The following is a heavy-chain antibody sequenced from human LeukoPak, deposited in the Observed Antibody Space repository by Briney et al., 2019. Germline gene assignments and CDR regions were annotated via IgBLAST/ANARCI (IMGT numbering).Heavy chain of an antibody. CDR3: ARDLSIAALGWFDP. V-gene: IGHV4-59*01. J-gene: IGHJ5*02. CDR1: GGSISSYY. CDR2: IYYSGST. Sequence: PSETLSLTCTVSGGSISSYYWSWIRQPPGKGLEWIGYIYYSGSTNYNPSLKSRVTISVDTSKNQFSLKLSSVTAADTAVYYCARDLSIAALGWFDPWGQGTLVTVSS. D-gene: IGHD6-6*01.